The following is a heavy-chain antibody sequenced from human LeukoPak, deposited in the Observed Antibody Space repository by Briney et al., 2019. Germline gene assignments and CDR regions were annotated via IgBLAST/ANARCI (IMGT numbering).Heavy chain of an antibody. Sequence: SGGSLRLSCAASGFTFSDYYMSWIRQAPGKGLEWVSYISSSGSTIYYADSVKGRFTISRDNAKNSLYLQMNSLRAEDTAVYYCAREEDIVVVPAARVYGMDVWGQGTTVTVSS. V-gene: IGHV3-11*01. CDR1: GFTFSDYY. J-gene: IGHJ6*02. CDR2: ISSSGSTI. D-gene: IGHD2-2*01. CDR3: AREEDIVVVPAARVYGMDV.